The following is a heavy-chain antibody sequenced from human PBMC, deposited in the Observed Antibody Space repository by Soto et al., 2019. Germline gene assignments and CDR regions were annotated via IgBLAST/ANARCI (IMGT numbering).Heavy chain of an antibody. V-gene: IGHV3-23*01. CDR3: AKGTCKSGGSCYSTFDY. D-gene: IGHD2-15*01. J-gene: IGHJ4*02. Sequence: GGSLRLSCAASGFTFSSYAMSWIRQAPGKGLEWVSVISGSGGSTYYADSVKGRFTISRDNSKNTLYLQMNSLRAEDTAVYYCAKGTCKSGGSCYSTFDYWGQRTLVTVSS. CDR1: GFTFSSYA. CDR2: ISGSGGST.